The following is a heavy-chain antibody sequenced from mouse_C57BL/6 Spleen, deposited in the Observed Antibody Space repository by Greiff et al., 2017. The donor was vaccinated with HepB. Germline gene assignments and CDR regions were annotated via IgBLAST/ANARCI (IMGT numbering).Heavy chain of an antibody. CDR3: ARGGPDGYYEGWYFDV. V-gene: IGHV5-4*01. D-gene: IGHD2-3*01. CDR2: ISDGGSYT. CDR1: GFTFSSYA. Sequence: EVQGVESGGGLVKPGGSLKLSCAASGFTFSSYAMSWVRQTPEKRLEWVATISDGGSYTYYPDNVKGRFTISRDNAKNNLYLQMSHLKSEDTAMYYCARGGPDGYYEGWYFDVWGTGTTVTVSS. J-gene: IGHJ1*03.